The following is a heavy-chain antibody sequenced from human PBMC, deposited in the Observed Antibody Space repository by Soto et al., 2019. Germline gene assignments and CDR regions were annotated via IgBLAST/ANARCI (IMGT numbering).Heavy chain of an antibody. CDR1: GGTSSSYA. J-gene: IGHJ6*02. D-gene: IGHD3-10*01. CDR3: ARDELGGSESSGYYYGMDV. CDR2: IIPIFGTA. V-gene: IGHV1-69*13. Sequence: AASVKGSCKASGGTSSSYAISWVRQAPGQGLEWMGGIIPIFGTANYAQKFQGIVTITADESTSTAYMEQSSLRSEDTAVYYCARDELGGSESSGYYYGMDVWGQATTVIVSS.